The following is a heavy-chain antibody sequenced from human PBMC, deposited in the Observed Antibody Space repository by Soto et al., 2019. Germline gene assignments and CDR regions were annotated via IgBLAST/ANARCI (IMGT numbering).Heavy chain of an antibody. Sequence: GGSLRLSCAASGFTFSSYAMSWVRQAPGKGLEWVSAISGSGGSTYYADSVKGRFTISRDNSKNTLYLQMNSLRAEDTAVYYCAKVVIGGNSGSYYFDYWGQGTLVTVS. CDR1: GFTFSSYA. D-gene: IGHD2-21*02. V-gene: IGHV3-23*01. CDR3: AKVVIGGNSGSYYFDY. CDR2: ISGSGGST. J-gene: IGHJ4*02.